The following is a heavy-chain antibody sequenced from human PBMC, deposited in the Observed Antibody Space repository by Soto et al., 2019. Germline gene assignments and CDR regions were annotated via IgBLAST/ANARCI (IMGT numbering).Heavy chain of an antibody. CDR1: GESFSHYY. J-gene: IGHJ6*02. D-gene: IGHD2-2*01. CDR2: INHSGTV. Sequence: PSETLSLTCAVYGESFSHYYWTWIRQTPGTGLEWIGEINHSGTVHYNPSLKSRVTISVDTSKNQFSLNLGSVTAADRGVYYCARGEATSSPYPYGMDVWGQGTTVTVYS. V-gene: IGHV4-34*01. CDR3: ARGEATSSPYPYGMDV.